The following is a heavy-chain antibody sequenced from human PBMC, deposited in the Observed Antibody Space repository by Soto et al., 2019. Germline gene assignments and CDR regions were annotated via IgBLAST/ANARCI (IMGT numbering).Heavy chain of an antibody. J-gene: IGHJ3*02. V-gene: IGHV3-23*01. CDR1: GFAFSSHP. D-gene: IGHD3-10*01. CDR3: ARRVIGSSRAFDI. CDR2: ISDGGDLT. Sequence: VQLLESGGGLAQPGGSLRLSCAASGFAFSSHPMSWVRQAPEKVLEWVAGISDGGDLTYNADSVRGRFTISRDNSRNTLYLQMNSLRAEDTAVYYCARRVIGSSRAFDIWGQGTMVTVSS.